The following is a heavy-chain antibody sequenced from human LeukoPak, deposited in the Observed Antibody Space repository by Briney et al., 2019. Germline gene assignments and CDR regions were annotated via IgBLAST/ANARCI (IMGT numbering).Heavy chain of an antibody. CDR3: ARVWELLENLGWFDP. CDR2: ISAYNGNT. V-gene: IGHV1-18*01. D-gene: IGHD1-26*01. J-gene: IGHJ5*02. Sequence: GASVKVSCKASGYTFTSYGISWVRQAPGQGLERMGWISAYNGNTNYAQKLQGRVTMTTDTSTSTAYMELRSLRSDDTAVYYCARVWELLENLGWFDPWGQGTLVTVSS. CDR1: GYTFTSYG.